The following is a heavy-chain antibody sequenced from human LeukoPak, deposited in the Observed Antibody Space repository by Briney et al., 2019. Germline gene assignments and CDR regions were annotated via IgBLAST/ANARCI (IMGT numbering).Heavy chain of an antibody. CDR3: TTRYDFWSGYPIGGYYMDV. J-gene: IGHJ6*03. Sequence: GGSLRLSCAASGFTFSSYWMHWVRQAPGKGLEWVGRIKSKTDGGTTDYAAPVKGRFTISRDDSKNTLYLQMNSLKTEDTAVYYCTTRYDFWSGYPIGGYYMDVWGKGTTVTVSS. V-gene: IGHV3-15*01. CDR2: IKSKTDGGTT. CDR1: GFTFSSYW. D-gene: IGHD3-3*01.